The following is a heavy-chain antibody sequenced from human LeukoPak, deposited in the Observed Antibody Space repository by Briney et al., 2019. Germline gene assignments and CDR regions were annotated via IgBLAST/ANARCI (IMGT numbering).Heavy chain of an antibody. CDR1: GFTFSSYS. V-gene: IGHV3-21*01. CDR2: ISSSSSSYI. J-gene: IGHJ6*04. CDR3: ASDIVVVPAAIGSGMDV. Sequence: GGSLRLSCAASGFTFSSYSMNWVRQAPGKGLEWVSSISSSSSSYIYYADSVKGRFTISRDNAKNSLYLQMNSLRAEDTAVYYCASDIVVVPAAIGSGMDVWGKGTTVTVSS. D-gene: IGHD2-2*01.